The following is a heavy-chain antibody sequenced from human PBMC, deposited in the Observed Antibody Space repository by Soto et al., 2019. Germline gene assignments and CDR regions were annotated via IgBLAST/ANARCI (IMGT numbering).Heavy chain of an antibody. V-gene: IGHV3-15*04. Sequence: VHLVESGGGLVKPGGSLRLSCAASGFSFNNAWMNWVRQAPGKGLEWIGRIESKTDGGTTDYAAPVKGRFSISRDDSKNTLYLQMNSLEIEDTAVYYCSADAKTIFGALIIHKSYMDIWGKGTTVTVSS. D-gene: IGHD3-3*01. CDR1: GFSFNNAW. CDR3: SADAKTIFGALIIHKSYMDI. J-gene: IGHJ6*03. CDR2: IESKTDGGTT.